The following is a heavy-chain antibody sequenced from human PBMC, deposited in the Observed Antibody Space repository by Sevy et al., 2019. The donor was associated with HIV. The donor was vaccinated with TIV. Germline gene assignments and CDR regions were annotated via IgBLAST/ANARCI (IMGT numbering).Heavy chain of an antibody. V-gene: IGHV3-30*02. CDR2: IRYDGSNK. Sequence: GGSLRLSCAASGFTFSSYGMHWVRQAPGKGLEWVAFIRYDGSNKYYADSVKGRFTISRDNSKNMLYLQMNSLRPEDTALYSCAKHRDTLAAAAYLDHWGQGTLVTVSS. J-gene: IGHJ4*02. CDR1: GFTFSSYG. D-gene: IGHD6-13*01. CDR3: AKHRDTLAAAAYLDH.